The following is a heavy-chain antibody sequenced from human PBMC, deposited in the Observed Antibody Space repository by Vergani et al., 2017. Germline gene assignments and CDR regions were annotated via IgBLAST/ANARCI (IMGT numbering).Heavy chain of an antibody. V-gene: IGHV3-30*04. CDR1: QFSFNSHA. D-gene: IGHD1-1*01. J-gene: IGHJ3*02. CDR3: ARNWNELPDAFDI. Sequence: QAQLVESGGGLVQPGRSLRLSCVASQFSFNSHAMHWVRQAPGKGLEWVAVVSFDGSTKFYAGSVKGRFTISRDNSKNMLFLQMSSLRPEDTALYYCARNWNELPDAFDIWGQGTMGTVSS. CDR2: VSFDGSTK.